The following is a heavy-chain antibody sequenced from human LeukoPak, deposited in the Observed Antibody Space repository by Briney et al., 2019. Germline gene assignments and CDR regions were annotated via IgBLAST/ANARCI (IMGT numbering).Heavy chain of an antibody. Sequence: GGSLRLSCAASGFTFSGYGMHWVRQAPGEGLEWVAVIWYDGSNDDYADSVKGRFTISRDNSKNTLYLQMNSLRAEDTAVYYCARSIPRYDGSAYYPDYWGQGTLVTVSS. J-gene: IGHJ4*02. D-gene: IGHD3-22*01. CDR2: IWYDGSND. CDR1: GFTFSGYG. CDR3: ARSIPRYDGSAYYPDY. V-gene: IGHV3-33*01.